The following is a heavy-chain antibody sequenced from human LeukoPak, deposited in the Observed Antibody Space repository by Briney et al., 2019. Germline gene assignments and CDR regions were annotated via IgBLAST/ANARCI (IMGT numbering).Heavy chain of an antibody. CDR1: GFTFSSYA. CDR3: ARDQAVYSSGWYGPYYYMDV. D-gene: IGHD6-19*01. Sequence: GGSLRLSCAASGFTFSSYAMSWVRQAPGKGLEWVSAISGSGGSTYYADSVKGRFTISRDNSKNTLYLQMNSLRAEDTAVYYCARDQAVYSSGWYGPYYYMDVWGKGTTVTVSS. CDR2: ISGSGGST. J-gene: IGHJ6*03. V-gene: IGHV3-23*01.